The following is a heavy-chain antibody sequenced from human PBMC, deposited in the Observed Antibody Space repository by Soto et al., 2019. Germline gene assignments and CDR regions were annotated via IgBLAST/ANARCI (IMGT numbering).Heavy chain of an antibody. D-gene: IGHD3-22*01. J-gene: IGHJ4*02. Sequence: QVQLQESGPGLVKPSETLSLTCTVSGGSISSYYWSWIRQPPGKGLEWIGYIYYSGSTNYNPSLKSRLTISVDTSKNQFSLKLSSLTAADTAVYYCAREGYDSSGYYSVFDYWGQGTLVTVSS. CDR3: AREGYDSSGYYSVFDY. CDR2: IYYSGST. V-gene: IGHV4-59*01. CDR1: GGSISSYY.